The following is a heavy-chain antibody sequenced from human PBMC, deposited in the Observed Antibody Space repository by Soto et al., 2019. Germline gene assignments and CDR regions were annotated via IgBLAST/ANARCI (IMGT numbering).Heavy chain of an antibody. CDR2: IWYDGSNK. J-gene: IGHJ3*02. Sequence: QVQLVVSGGGVVQPGRSLRLSCAASGFTFSSYGMHWVRQAPGKGLEWVAVIWYDGSNKYYADSVKGRFTISRDNSKNTLYLKMNIRSAEDTAFYYCARVYYDILTGNYGAFDIWGQGTMVTVPS. CDR1: GFTFSSYG. V-gene: IGHV3-33*01. D-gene: IGHD3-9*01. CDR3: ARVYYDILTGNYGAFDI.